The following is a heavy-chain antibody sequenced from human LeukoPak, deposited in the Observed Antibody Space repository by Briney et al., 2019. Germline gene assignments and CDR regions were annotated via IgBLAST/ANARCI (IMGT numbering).Heavy chain of an antibody. Sequence: ASVKVPCKASGYTFTSYYMHWVRQAPGQGLEWMGIINPSGGSTSYAQKFQGRVTMTRDTSTSTVYMELSSLRSEDTAVYYCARDLSTSYSGFVNYYYYYGMDVWGQGTTVTVSS. CDR3: ARDLSTSYSGFVNYYYYYGMDV. CDR2: INPSGGST. V-gene: IGHV1-46*01. J-gene: IGHJ6*02. D-gene: IGHD6-6*01. CDR1: GYTFTSYY.